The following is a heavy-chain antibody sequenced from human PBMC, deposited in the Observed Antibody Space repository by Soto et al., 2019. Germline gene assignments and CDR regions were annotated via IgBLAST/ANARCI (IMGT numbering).Heavy chain of an antibody. V-gene: IGHV4-39*01. Sequence: PSETLSLTCTVSGGSISSSSYYWGWIRQPPGKGLEWIGSIYYSGSTYYNPSLKSRVTISVDTSKNQFSLKLSSVTAADTAVYYCARGRLQQLVLVQYWGQGTLVTVSS. CDR1: GGSISSSSYY. D-gene: IGHD6-13*01. CDR2: IYYSGST. J-gene: IGHJ4*02. CDR3: ARGRLQQLVLVQY.